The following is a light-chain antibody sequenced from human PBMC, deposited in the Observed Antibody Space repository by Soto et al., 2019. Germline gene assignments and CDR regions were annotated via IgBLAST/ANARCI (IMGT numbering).Light chain of an antibody. Sequence: DIPMTQSPSSLSASVGDRVTITCQASQAISNYLNWYQQKPGKAPKLLIYDASNLETGDSSRLKGSGSGIDFTFTISTLQPEDIARYYGQQYDNLPQGYTFGQGTPLPIK. CDR1: QAISNY. V-gene: IGKV1-33*01. J-gene: IGKJ2*01. CDR2: DAS. CDR3: QQYDNLPQGYT.